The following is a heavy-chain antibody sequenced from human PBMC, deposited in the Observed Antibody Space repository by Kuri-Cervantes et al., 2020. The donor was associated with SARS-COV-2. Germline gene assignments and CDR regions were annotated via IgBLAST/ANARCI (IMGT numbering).Heavy chain of an antibody. V-gene: IGHV1-69*13. CDR3: AREYSSSSGAFDI. CDR1: GGTFSSYA. J-gene: IGHJ3*02. CDR2: IIPIFGTA. D-gene: IGHD6-6*01. Sequence: SVKVSCKASGGTFSSYAISWVRQAPGQGLEWMGGIIPIFGTANYAQKFQGRVTITADESTSTAYMELSSLRSEDTAVYYCAREYSSSSGAFDIWGQGTMVTVSS.